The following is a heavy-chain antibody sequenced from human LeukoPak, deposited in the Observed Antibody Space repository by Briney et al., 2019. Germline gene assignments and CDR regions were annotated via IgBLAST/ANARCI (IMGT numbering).Heavy chain of an antibody. J-gene: IGHJ6*03. CDR1: GGSISSSNW. Sequence: PSGTLSLTCAVSGGSISSSNWWSWVRQPPGKGLEWIGEIYHSGTTNYSPSLKSRVTISADKSKNQFSLKLSSVTAADTAVYYCARGQIPPGLYYYMDVWGKGTTVTVSS. CDR3: ARGQIPPGLYYYMDV. D-gene: IGHD3-10*01. V-gene: IGHV4-4*02. CDR2: IYHSGTT.